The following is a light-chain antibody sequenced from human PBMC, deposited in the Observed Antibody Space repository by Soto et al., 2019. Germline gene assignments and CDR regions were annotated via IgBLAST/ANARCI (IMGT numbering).Light chain of an antibody. J-gene: IGLJ3*02. CDR2: DVN. V-gene: IGLV2-11*01. CDR3: CSYAGTYTWV. Sequence: QSALTQPRSVSGSPGQSVTLSCTETSSDVGSYNYVSWYQHHRGKAPQLMIYDVNRRPSGVPDRFSGSKSGNTASLTISGLQAEDEADYYCCSYAGTYTWVFGGGTQLTVL. CDR1: SSDVGSYNY.